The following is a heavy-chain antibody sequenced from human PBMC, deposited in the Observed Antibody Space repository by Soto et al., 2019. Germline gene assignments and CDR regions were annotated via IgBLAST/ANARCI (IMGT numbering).Heavy chain of an antibody. D-gene: IGHD1-1*01. CDR1: GFTFSAYA. CDR2: IHGGGGAT. V-gene: IGHV3-23*01. Sequence: EVQLLESGGGLVQPGGSLRLSCAASGFTFSAYAMGWVRQAPGKGLEWVSTIHGGGGATHYADSVKGRFTISRDDSKNTLYGQMNSLRAEDTAVFYFSEFEGDPLEYWYLDFWGRGTLVTVSS. CDR3: SEFEGDPLEYWYLDF. J-gene: IGHJ2*01.